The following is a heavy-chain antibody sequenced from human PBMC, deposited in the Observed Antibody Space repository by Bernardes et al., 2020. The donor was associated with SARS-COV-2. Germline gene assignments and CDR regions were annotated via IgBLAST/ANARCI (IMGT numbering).Heavy chain of an antibody. J-gene: IGHJ6*02. CDR1: GYTFLSYG. D-gene: IGHD3-3*01. CDR2: IRAYNGNT. Sequence: ASVKVSCKASGYTFLSYGFSWVRQAPGQGPEWMGWIRAYNGNTNYAQKFQGRVTMTTDTSTSTAYMELRSLRSDDTAVYYCARTKSDFWGGSYIPYAMDVWGQGTTVTVFS. CDR3: ARTKSDFWGGSYIPYAMDV. V-gene: IGHV1-18*04.